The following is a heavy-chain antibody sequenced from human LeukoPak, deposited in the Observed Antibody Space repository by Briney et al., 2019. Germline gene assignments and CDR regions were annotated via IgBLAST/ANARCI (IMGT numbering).Heavy chain of an antibody. D-gene: IGHD2-21*02. Sequence: ASVKVSCKASGGTFSSYAISWVRQAPGQGLEWMGRMIPILGIANYAQKFQGRVTITADKSTSTAYMELSSLRSEDTAVYYCARPSLAYCGGDCQGRLDYWGQGTLVTVSS. CDR2: MIPILGIA. CDR1: GGTFSSYA. CDR3: ARPSLAYCGGDCQGRLDY. J-gene: IGHJ4*02. V-gene: IGHV1-69*04.